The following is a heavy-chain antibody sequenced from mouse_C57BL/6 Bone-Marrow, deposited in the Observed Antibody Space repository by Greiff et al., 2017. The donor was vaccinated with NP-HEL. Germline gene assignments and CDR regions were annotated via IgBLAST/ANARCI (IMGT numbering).Heavy chain of an antibody. CDR1: GYAFSSSW. CDR2: IYPGDGDT. Sequence: QVQLQQSGPELVKPGASVKISCKASGYAFSSSWMNWVKQRPGKGLEWIGRIYPGDGDTNYNGKFKGKATLTADKSSSTAYMQLSSLTSEDSAVYFCARSSTSSQLRLRLLGAMDYWGQGTSVTVSS. J-gene: IGHJ4*01. CDR3: ARSSTSSQLRLRLLGAMDY. V-gene: IGHV1-82*01. D-gene: IGHD3-2*02.